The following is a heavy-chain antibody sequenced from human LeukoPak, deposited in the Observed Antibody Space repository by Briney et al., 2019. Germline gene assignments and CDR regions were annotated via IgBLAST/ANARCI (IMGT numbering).Heavy chain of an antibody. J-gene: IGHJ4*02. Sequence: GESLKISCKGSGYSFTSYWIGWVRQMPGKGLEWMGVISPGNSETRYSPSFQGQVTISADKSISTAYLQWSSLRASDTAMYYCARLTTVVTPPRFWGQGTLVTVSS. CDR3: ARLTTVVTPPRF. D-gene: IGHD4-23*01. V-gene: IGHV5-51*01. CDR2: ISPGNSET. CDR1: GYSFTSYW.